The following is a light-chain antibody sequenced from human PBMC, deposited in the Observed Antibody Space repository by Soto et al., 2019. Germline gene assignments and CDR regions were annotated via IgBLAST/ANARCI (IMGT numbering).Light chain of an antibody. CDR1: QSISSY. Sequence: IQMTQSPSSLSSSLGYRFTITFRASQSISSYLNWYQQKPGKAPKLLIYAASSLQSGVPSRFSGSGSGTDFTLTISSLQPEDFATYYCQQSYSTPLTFGGGTKVDIK. CDR2: AAS. V-gene: IGKV1-39*01. J-gene: IGKJ4*01. CDR3: QQSYSTPLT.